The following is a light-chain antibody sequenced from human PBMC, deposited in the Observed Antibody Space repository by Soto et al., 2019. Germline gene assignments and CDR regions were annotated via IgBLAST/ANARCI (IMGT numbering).Light chain of an antibody. CDR2: DAS. J-gene: IGKJ4*01. CDR1: QSVGNNY. V-gene: IGKV3-20*01. Sequence: EIVLTHSPGTLSLSPGEGATLSCRASQSVGNNYLAWYQQKPGQAPRFLMYDASTRATGIPDRFSGSGSGTDFTLTISRLESEDFAVYYCQQYGRTPLTFGGGTKVDIK. CDR3: QQYGRTPLT.